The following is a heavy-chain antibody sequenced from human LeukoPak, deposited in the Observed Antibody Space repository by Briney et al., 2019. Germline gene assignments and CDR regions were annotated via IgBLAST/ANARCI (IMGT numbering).Heavy chain of an antibody. CDR2: IYYSGST. Sequence: SETLSLTCTVPGGSISSYYWSWIRQPPGKGLEWIGYIYYSGSTNYNPSLKSRVTISVDTSKNQFSLKLSSVTAADTAVYYCASSPMDYDSSGYYWGQGTLVTVSS. V-gene: IGHV4-59*01. CDR1: GGSISSYY. CDR3: ASSPMDYDSSGYY. D-gene: IGHD3-22*01. J-gene: IGHJ4*02.